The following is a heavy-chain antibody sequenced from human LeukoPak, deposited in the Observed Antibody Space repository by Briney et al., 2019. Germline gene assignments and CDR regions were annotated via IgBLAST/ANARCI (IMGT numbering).Heavy chain of an antibody. D-gene: IGHD1-26*01. CDR3: ARSSPSTTNYYMDV. V-gene: IGHV4-59*01. CDR2: IHYTGST. CDR1: GGSISSYY. J-gene: IGHJ6*03. Sequence: SETLSLTCTVSGGSISSYYWSWIRQSPGKGLECIGYIHYTGSTNYNPSLKSRVTISVETSKNQFSLKLSSVTAADTAVYYCARSSPSTTNYYMDVWGKGTTVTVSS.